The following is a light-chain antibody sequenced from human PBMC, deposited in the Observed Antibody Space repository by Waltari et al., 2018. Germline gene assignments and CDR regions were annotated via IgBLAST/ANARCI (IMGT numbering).Light chain of an antibody. V-gene: IGLV2-14*03. CDR1: SSDIGDYNF. J-gene: IGLJ2*01. CDR2: DVS. Sequence: SVLTQPASVSGSPGQSITISCTGTSSDIGDYNFVSWYQQHPGKAPKLIIYDVSNRPSGVSTRFSGSWSGNTASLTISGLQAEDEADYYCNSYTTGRTMTVIFGGGTKLTVL. CDR3: NSYTTGRTMTVI.